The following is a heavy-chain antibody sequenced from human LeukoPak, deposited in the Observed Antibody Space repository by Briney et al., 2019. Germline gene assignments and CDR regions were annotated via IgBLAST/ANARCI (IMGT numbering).Heavy chain of an antibody. Sequence: PGGSLRLSCAASGFTFTNAWMNWVRQAPGKGMGWVGRIKSKTDGGTTDYAAPVKGRFTISRDDSKNTLYLQMNSLNSEDTAVYYCTTNGRYSSLDYWGQGTLVTVSS. J-gene: IGHJ4*02. CDR1: GFTFTNAW. D-gene: IGHD5-18*01. CDR3: TTNGRYSSLDY. CDR2: IKSKTDGGTT. V-gene: IGHV3-15*01.